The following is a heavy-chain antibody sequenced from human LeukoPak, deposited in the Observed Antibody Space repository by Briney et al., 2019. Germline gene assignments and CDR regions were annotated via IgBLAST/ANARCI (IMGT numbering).Heavy chain of an antibody. V-gene: IGHV4-39*07. CDR3: ARDPYSYGPFDY. J-gene: IGHJ4*02. CDR2: ISNSGST. CDR1: GGSIGSSSYY. D-gene: IGHD5-18*01. Sequence: SETLSLTCTVSGGSIGSSSYYWGWIRQPPGKGLESIGSISNSGSTFYNPSLKRRVTISIDTSKNQFSLKLSSVTAADTAVYYCARDPYSYGPFDYWGQGTLVTVSS.